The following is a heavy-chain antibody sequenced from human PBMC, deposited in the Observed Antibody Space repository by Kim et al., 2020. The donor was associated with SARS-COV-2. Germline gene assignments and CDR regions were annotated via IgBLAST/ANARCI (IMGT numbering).Heavy chain of an antibody. CDR1: GFTFSGSA. V-gene: IGHV3-73*01. D-gene: IGHD2-21*02. J-gene: IGHJ4*02. CDR3: TRRSYCGGDCYIDY. Sequence: GGSLRLSCAASGFTFSGSAMHWVRQASGKGLEWVGRIRSKANSYATAYAASVKGRFTISRDDSKNTAYLQMNSLKTEDTAVYYCTRRSYCGGDCYIDYWGQGTLVTVSS. CDR2: IRSKANSYAT.